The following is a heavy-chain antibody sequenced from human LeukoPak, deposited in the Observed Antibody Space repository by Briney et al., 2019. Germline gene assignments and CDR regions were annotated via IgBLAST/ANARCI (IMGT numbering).Heavy chain of an antibody. CDR1: GFTFSSYG. CDR3: AKDRCSSTSRYGDY. J-gene: IGHJ4*02. D-gene: IGHD2-2*01. V-gene: IGHV3-33*06. Sequence: GRSLRLSCAASGFTFSSYGMHWVRQAPGKGLEWVAVIWYDGSNKYYADSVKGRFTISRDNSKNTLYLQMNSLRAEDTAVYYCAKDRCSSTSRYGDYWGQGTLVTVSS. CDR2: IWYDGSNK.